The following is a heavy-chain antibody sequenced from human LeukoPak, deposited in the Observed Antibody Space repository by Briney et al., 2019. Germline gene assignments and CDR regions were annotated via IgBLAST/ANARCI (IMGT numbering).Heavy chain of an antibody. Sequence: GGSLRLSCAASGFTFSSYEMNWVRQAPGKGLEWVSYISSSGSTIYYADSVKGRFTISRDNAKNSLYLQMNSLRAEDTAVYYCAGVDYSGDYWGQGTLVTVSS. V-gene: IGHV3-48*03. CDR3: AGVDYSGDY. D-gene: IGHD2-2*03. CDR2: ISSSGSTI. CDR1: GFTFSSYE. J-gene: IGHJ4*02.